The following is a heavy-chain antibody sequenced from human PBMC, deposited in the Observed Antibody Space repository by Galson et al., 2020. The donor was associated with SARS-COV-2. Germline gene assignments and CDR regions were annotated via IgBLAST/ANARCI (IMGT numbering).Heavy chain of an antibody. J-gene: IGHJ6*02. D-gene: IGHD5-18*01. CDR1: GFTFSSYS. Sequence: GGYLRLSCAASGFTFSSYSMNWVRQAPGKGLEWVSSISSSSSYIYYADSVKGRFTISRDNAKNSLYLQMNSLRAEDTAVYYCARDEDTAMGAMDVWGQGTTVTVSS. CDR2: ISSSSSYI. V-gene: IGHV3-21*01. CDR3: ARDEDTAMGAMDV.